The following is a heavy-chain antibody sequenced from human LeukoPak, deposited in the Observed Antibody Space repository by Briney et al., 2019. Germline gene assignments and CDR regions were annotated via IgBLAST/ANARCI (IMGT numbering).Heavy chain of an antibody. J-gene: IGHJ3*02. CDR1: NGSISSYDSY. D-gene: IGHD3-10*01. V-gene: IGHV4-30-4*01. Sequence: SQTLSLTCTVSNGSISSYDSYWSWIRQPPGKGLDWIAYIYYGGSTDSTPSLKSRVTISVDTSKNQFSLRLTSVTVADTAVYYCARVSRGGSGSGAFDIWGQGTMVTVSS. CDR2: IYYGGST. CDR3: ARVSRGGSGSGAFDI.